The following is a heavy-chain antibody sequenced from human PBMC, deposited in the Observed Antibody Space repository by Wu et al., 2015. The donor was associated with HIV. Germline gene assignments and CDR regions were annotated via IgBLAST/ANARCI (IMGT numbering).Heavy chain of an antibody. D-gene: IGHD3-10*01. CDR2: IIPIFGTA. CDR1: GGTFSRSG. CDR3: ARGSGNQELSSSYYYYGLDV. V-gene: IGHV1-69*13. Sequence: QVQLVQSGAEVRKPGSSVKVSCKASGGTFSRSGFSWVRQVPGQGFEWMGRIIPIFGTANYAQKFQGRVTITADESTSTAYMELSSLRSEDTAVYYCARGSGNQELSSSYYYYGLDVWGQGTTVTVSS. J-gene: IGHJ6*02.